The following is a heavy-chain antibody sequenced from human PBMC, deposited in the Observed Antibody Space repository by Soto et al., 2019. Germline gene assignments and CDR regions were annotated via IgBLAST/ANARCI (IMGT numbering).Heavy chain of an antibody. CDR3: AKGRGGGPYYFDY. V-gene: IGHV3-23*01. D-gene: IGHD2-21*01. CDR2: LSASAIST. CDR1: GFTFSSYA. Sequence: EVQLLESGGGLVQPGGSLRLSCTASGFTFSSYAMSWVRQAPGKGLEWVSALSASAISTYYADSVEGRFTISSDNSKNTLYLQMSSLRADDTAVYYCAKGRGGGPYYFDYWGQGTLVTVSS. J-gene: IGHJ4*02.